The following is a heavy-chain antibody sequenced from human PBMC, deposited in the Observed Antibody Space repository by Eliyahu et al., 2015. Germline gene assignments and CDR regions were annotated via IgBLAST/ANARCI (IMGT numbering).Heavy chain of an antibody. CDR3: AKDGNWAFDY. CDR1: GVTFSTYG. Sequence: EVQLLESGGGLVRPGGSLRLSCAVSGVTFSTYGMNWVRQAPGKGLEWVSSISGSGADTYYADSAKGRFTISRDNPKDTLYLQIDSLSVDDTAVYYCAKDGNWAFDYWGQGTLVTVSS. D-gene: IGHD1-1*01. V-gene: IGHV3-23*01. CDR2: ISGSGADT. J-gene: IGHJ4*02.